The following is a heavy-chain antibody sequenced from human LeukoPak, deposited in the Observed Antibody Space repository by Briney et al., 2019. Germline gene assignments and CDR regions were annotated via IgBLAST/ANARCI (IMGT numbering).Heavy chain of an antibody. CDR3: ARVGYAFDI. CDR1: GFTFSSYS. V-gene: IGHV3-48*02. CDR2: ISSSSSSTI. J-gene: IGHJ3*02. Sequence: PGGSLRLSCVASGFTFSSYSMNWVRQAPGRGLEWVSYISSSSSSTIYYADSVKGRFTISRDNAKNSLYLQMNSLRDEDTAVYYCARVGYAFDIWGQGTMVTVSS.